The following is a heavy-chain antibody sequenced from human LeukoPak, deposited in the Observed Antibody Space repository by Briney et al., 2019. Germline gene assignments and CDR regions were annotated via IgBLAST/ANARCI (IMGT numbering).Heavy chain of an antibody. Sequence: GGSLRLSCAASGFTFSSFWMHWVGQAPGKGLVWVSRINSVGCSTSYADSVKGRFTISRDNAKNTLYLQMNSLRAEDTAVYYCARERTSGWDAFDTWGQGTLVTVSS. J-gene: IGHJ5*02. CDR3: ARERTSGWDAFDT. CDR1: GFTFSSFW. CDR2: INSVGCST. D-gene: IGHD6-19*01. V-gene: IGHV3-74*01.